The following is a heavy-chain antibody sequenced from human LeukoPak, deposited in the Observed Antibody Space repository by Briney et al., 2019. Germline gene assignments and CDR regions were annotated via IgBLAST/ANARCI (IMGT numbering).Heavy chain of an antibody. J-gene: IGHJ4*02. V-gene: IGHV3-64D*06. CDR3: VKDRVSISSSGYFDY. Sequence: GGSLSFSCSASGFTSSGMPMPWAAQAQGKGWEYVSAISSNGGRTYYADSVKGRFTISRDNSKNTLYLQMSSLRAEDSAVYYCVKDRVSISSSGYFDYWGQGTLVTVSS. D-gene: IGHD6-13*01. CDR2: ISSNGGRT. CDR1: GFTSSGMP.